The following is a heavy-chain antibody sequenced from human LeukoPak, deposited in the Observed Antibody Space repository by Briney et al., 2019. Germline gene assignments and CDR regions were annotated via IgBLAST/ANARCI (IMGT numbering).Heavy chain of an antibody. D-gene: IGHD6-13*01. CDR3: ARAAYSSTWYSRYFDL. Sequence: PGGSLRLSCAASGFTFSSYDIHWVRQATGKGLEWVPGIGTAGEIYYPGSVKGRFTISRENAKNSLYLQMNSLRAGDTAVHYCARAAYSSTWYSRYFDLWGRGTLVTVSS. J-gene: IGHJ2*01. CDR1: GFTFSSYD. V-gene: IGHV3-13*01. CDR2: IGTAGEI.